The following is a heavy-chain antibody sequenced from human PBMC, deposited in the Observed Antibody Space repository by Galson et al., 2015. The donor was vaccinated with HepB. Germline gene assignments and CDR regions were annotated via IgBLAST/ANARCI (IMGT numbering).Heavy chain of an antibody. J-gene: IGHJ2*01. CDR2: ISGSAATI. CDR3: AKVSLENWYFDF. D-gene: IGHD3-9*01. CDR1: GFTFSSYA. V-gene: IGHV3-23*01. Sequence: SLRLSCAASGFTFSSYAMRWVRQAPGKGLEWVAAISGSAATIYYADSVKGRFTISRDNSKNTLFLQMNSLRAEDTAVYFCAKVSLENWYFDFWGRGTLVTVSS.